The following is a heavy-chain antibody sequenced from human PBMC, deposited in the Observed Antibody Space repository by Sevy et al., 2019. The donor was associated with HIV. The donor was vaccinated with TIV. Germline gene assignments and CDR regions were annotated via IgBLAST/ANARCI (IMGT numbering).Heavy chain of an antibody. CDR1: GFTFDDYA. CDR2: ISWNSGSI. V-gene: IGHV3-9*01. J-gene: IGHJ3*02. D-gene: IGHD3-22*01. Sequence: GGSLRLSCAASGFTFDDYAMHWVPQAPGKGLEWVSGISWNSGSIGYAESVKGRFTISRDNGKNCRYLQMNSLRAEDTALYYCAKFIGREDDSRFDAFDIWGQGTMVTISS. CDR3: AKFIGREDDSRFDAFDI.